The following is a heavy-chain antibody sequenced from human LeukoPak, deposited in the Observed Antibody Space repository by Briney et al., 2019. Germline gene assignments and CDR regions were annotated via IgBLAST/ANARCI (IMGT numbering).Heavy chain of an antibody. J-gene: IGHJ3*02. CDR2: ISSSSSTI. CDR3: ANDYGSGSFGAFDI. CDR1: GFTFSSYS. Sequence: GGSLRLSCAASGFTFSSYSMNWVRQAPGKGLEWVSYISSSSSTIYYADSVKGRFTISRDNAKNSLYLQMNSLRAEDTAVYYCANDYGSGSFGAFDIWGQGTMVTVSS. V-gene: IGHV3-48*04. D-gene: IGHD3-10*01.